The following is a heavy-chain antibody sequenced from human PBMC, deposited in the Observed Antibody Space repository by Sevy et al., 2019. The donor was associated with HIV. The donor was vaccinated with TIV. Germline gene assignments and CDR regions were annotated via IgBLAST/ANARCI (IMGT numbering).Heavy chain of an antibody. Sequence: SETLSLTCSVSDGSISSQIYYWTWIRQHPGKGLEWIGYIYYTGKTSYNPSLKSRLTISIDKSKNQFSLRLSSVTAADTAVYYCARDHGYGNGCFPDYYYNGMDVWGQGTTVTVSS. D-gene: IGHD6-19*01. CDR3: ARDHGYGNGCFPDYYYNGMDV. J-gene: IGHJ6*02. CDR2: IYYTGKT. CDR1: DGSISSQIYY. V-gene: IGHV4-31*03.